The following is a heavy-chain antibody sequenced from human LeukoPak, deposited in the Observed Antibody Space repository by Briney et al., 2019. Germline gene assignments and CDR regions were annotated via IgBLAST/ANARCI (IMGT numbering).Heavy chain of an antibody. V-gene: IGHV3-48*03. CDR1: GFTFSSYE. CDR2: ISGSGTTI. D-gene: IGHD5-12*01. CDR3: ASLDSGYGADY. Sequence: GGSLRLSCAASGFTFSSYEMNWVRQAPGKGLEWVSYISGSGTTISLADSVKGRFTISRDNAKNSLYLQMNSLRAEDTAVYYCASLDSGYGADYWGQGTLVTVSS. J-gene: IGHJ4*02.